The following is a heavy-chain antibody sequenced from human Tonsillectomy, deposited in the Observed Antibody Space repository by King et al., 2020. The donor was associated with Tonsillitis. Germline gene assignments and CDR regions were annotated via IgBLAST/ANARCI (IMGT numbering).Heavy chain of an antibody. CDR2: IFYSGIT. J-gene: IGHJ4*02. V-gene: IGHV4-30-4*01. Sequence: VQLQESGPGLVKPSQTLSLTCTVSGGSISSGDYYWSWIRQPPGKGLEWIGYIFYSGITYYNPSLKSRLTISVDTSKNQFSLKLISVTAADTAVYYCARGSPDYYGSDYWGQGTLVTVSS. CDR1: GGSISSGDYY. CDR3: ARGSPDYYGSDY. D-gene: IGHD3-10*01.